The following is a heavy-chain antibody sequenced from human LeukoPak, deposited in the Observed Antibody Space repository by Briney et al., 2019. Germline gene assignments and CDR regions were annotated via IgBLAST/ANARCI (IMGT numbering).Heavy chain of an antibody. CDR2: ISTNVDDT. J-gene: IGHJ4*02. D-gene: IGHD4-17*01. V-gene: IGHV3-23*01. CDR1: GFSFSTYA. Sequence: GGSLRLSCAASGFSFSTYAMSWVRQAPRKGLQWVSTISTNVDDTFYADSVRGRFTISRDNSKNTLYLQMNSLRAEDTAIYSCDGDLSDYGGYWGQGTLVTVSS. CDR3: DGDLSDYGGY.